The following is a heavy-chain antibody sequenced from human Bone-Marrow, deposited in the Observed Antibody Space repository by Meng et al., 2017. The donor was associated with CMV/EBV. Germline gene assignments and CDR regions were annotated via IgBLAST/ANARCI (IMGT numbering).Heavy chain of an antibody. J-gene: IGHJ6*02. V-gene: IGHV3-73*01. CDR3: ARGRYDFWSGYYFLGGMDV. D-gene: IGHD3-3*01. CDR1: GFTFSGSA. Sequence: GESLKISCAASGFTFSGSAMHWVRQASGKGLEWVGRIRSKANSYATAYAASVKGRFTISRDDSKNTLYLQMNSLRAEDTAVYYCARGRYDFWSGYYFLGGMDVWGQGTTVTVSS. CDR2: IRSKANSYAT.